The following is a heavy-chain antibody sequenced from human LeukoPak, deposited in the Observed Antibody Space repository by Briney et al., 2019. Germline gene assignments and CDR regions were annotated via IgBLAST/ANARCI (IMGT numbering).Heavy chain of an antibody. J-gene: IGHJ3*01. D-gene: IGHD6-13*01. CDR1: GFTFSSYA. CDR3: AKVMERRQQVITDVIDV. V-gene: IGHV3-23*01. Sequence: GGSLRLSCAASGFTFSSYAMSWVRLAPGKGLEWVSSISGSGSSTYFADSVKGRFTISRDNSKNTLYLHMNSLRAEDTAVYYCAKVMERRQQVITDVIDVWGQGTVVTVSS. CDR2: ISGSGSST.